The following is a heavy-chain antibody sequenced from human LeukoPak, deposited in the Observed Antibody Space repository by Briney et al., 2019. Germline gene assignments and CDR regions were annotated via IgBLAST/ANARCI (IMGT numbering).Heavy chain of an antibody. CDR3: ARDQVRLAARPVRWFDP. CDR1: GYTFTGYY. V-gene: IGHV1-2*02. D-gene: IGHD6-6*01. CDR2: INPNSGGT. J-gene: IGHJ5*02. Sequence: ASVKVSCKASGYTFTGYYMHWARQAPGQGLEWMGWINPNSGGTNYAQKFQGRVTVTRDTSISTAYMELSRLRSDDTAVYYCARDQVRLAARPVRWFDPWGQGTLVTVSS.